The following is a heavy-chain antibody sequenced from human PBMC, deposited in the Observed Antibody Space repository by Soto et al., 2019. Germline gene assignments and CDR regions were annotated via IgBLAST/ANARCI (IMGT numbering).Heavy chain of an antibody. V-gene: IGHV3-21*01. CDR3: ASFIAGDSVDF. CDR1: GFTFSDYG. D-gene: IGHD4-17*01. CDR2: ISRSGTSI. Sequence: EVQLVESGGGLVQPGGSLRLSCAASGFTFSDYGMNWVRQAPGKGLEWVAFISRSGTSINYADSVKDRFTISRDNAKNSLSLQMNSLRDEATAVYYCASFIAGDSVDFWGQGTLVTVSS. J-gene: IGHJ4*02.